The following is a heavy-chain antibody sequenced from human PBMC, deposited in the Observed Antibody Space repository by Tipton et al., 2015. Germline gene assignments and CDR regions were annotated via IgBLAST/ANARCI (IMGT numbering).Heavy chain of an antibody. Sequence: TLSLTCTVSGGSISSGGYYWSWIRQHPGKGLEWIGYLFYTGSTYYNPSLKSRVLISVDTSNNQFSLKLSSVTAADTAVYYCARKKRWDYYGSGSYLGPYYYYYGMDVWGQGTTVTVAS. V-gene: IGHV4-31*03. CDR1: GGSISSGGYY. D-gene: IGHD3-10*01. CDR3: ARKKRWDYYGSGSYLGPYYYYYGMDV. CDR2: LFYTGST. J-gene: IGHJ6*02.